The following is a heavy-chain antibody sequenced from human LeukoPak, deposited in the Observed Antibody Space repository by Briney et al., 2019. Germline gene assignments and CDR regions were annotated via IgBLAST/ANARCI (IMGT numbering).Heavy chain of an antibody. CDR3: ALGYCSSTSCPSDYYYYYYMDV. V-gene: IGHV4-30-2*01. Sequence: SETLSLTCTVSGGSISSGGYYWSWIRQPPGKGLEWIGYIYHSGSTYYNPSLKSRVTISVDRSKNQFSLKLSSVTAADTAVYYCALGYCSSTSCPSDYYYYYYMDVWGKGTTVTVSS. J-gene: IGHJ6*03. CDR2: IYHSGST. CDR1: GGSISSGGYY. D-gene: IGHD2-2*01.